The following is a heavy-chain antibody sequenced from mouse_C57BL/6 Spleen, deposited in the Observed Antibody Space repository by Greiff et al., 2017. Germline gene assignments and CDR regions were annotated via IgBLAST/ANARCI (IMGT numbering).Heavy chain of an antibody. D-gene: IGHD5-1*01. CDR2: IDPSDSET. Sequence: VQLQQSGAELVRPGSSVKLSCTASGYTFTSYWMHWVKQRPIQGLEWIGNIDPSDSETHYNQKFKDKATLTVDKSSSTAYMQLSSLTSEDAAVYYGARSSEYGYAMDYWGQGTSVTVSS. CDR1: GYTFTSYW. CDR3: ARSSEYGYAMDY. V-gene: IGHV1-52*01. J-gene: IGHJ4*01.